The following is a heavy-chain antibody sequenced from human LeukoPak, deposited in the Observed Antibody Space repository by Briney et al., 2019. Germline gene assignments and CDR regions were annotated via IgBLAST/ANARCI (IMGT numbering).Heavy chain of an antibody. CDR1: GYTFTSYG. V-gene: IGHV1-18*01. J-gene: IGHJ4*02. D-gene: IGHD3-9*01. Sequence: ASVKVSCKASGYTFTSYGISWVRQAPGQGLEWMGWISAYNGNTNYAQKLQGRVTMTTDTSTSTAYMELRSLRSDDTAVYYCARGERVLRYFDWLLTAHPIEGNVFDYWGQGTLVTVS. CDR3: ARGERVLRYFDWLLTAHPIEGNVFDY. CDR2: ISAYNGNT.